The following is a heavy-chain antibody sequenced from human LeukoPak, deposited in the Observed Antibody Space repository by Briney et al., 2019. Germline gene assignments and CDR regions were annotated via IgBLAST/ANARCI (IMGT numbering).Heavy chain of an antibody. CDR2: MNPNSGNT. V-gene: IGHV1-8*01. CDR3: ASFLPPSGKQYGMDV. CDR1: GYTLTSYD. D-gene: IGHD1-26*01. Sequence: ASVKVSCKASGYTLTSYDINWVRQATGQGLEWMGWMNPNSGNTGYAQKFQGRVTMTRNTSISTAYMELSSLRSEDTAVYYCASFLPPSGKQYGMDVWGQGTTVTVSS. J-gene: IGHJ6*02.